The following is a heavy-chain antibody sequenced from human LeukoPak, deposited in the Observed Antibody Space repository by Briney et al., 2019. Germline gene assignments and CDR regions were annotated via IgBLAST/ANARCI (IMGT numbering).Heavy chain of an antibody. V-gene: IGHV1-18*01. CDR2: ISAYNGNT. CDR1: GYTFTSYG. CDR3: ARDFVGTAGGVDWFDP. D-gene: IGHD3-16*01. J-gene: IGHJ5*02. Sequence: GASVKVSCKASGYTFTSYGISWVRQAPGQGLEWMGWISAYNGNTNYAQKLQGRVTMTTDTSTSTAYMELRSLRSDDTAVYYCARDFVGTAGGVDWFDPWGQGTLVTVSS.